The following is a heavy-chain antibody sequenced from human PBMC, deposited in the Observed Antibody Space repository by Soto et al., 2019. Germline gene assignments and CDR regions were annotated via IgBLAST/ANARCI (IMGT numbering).Heavy chain of an antibody. V-gene: IGHV1-18*04. CDR3: ARRNGRVFGGDSCDY. D-gene: IGHD3-10*01. Sequence: QVPLVQSGAEVKKPGASVKVSCKASGYPFMNYGITWVRQAPGQGLEWMGWSSTSNGNTNYAQKLQCRVTMTTDTSTSTAYMELRSLRSDDTAVYYCARRNGRVFGGDSCDYWGQGTLVTVSS. CDR2: SSTSNGNT. CDR1: GYPFMNYG. J-gene: IGHJ4*02.